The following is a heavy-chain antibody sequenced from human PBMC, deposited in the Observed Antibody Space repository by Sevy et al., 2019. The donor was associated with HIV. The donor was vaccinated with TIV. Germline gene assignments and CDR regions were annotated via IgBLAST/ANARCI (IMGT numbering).Heavy chain of an antibody. CDR1: GFTFSSYS. D-gene: IGHD1-26*01. Sequence: GGSLILSCAASGFTFSSYSMNWVRQAPGKGLEWVSYISSSSSTIYYADSVKGRFTISRDNAKNSLYLQMNSLRAEDTAVYYCARVFYRNWFDPWGQGTLVTVSS. J-gene: IGHJ5*02. CDR2: ISSSSSTI. V-gene: IGHV3-48*01. CDR3: ARVFYRNWFDP.